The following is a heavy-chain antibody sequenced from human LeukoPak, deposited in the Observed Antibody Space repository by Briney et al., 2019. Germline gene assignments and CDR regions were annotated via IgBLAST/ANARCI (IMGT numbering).Heavy chain of an antibody. Sequence: GGPLRLSCAASGLTFSDYYMSWIRQAPGKGLEWVSYISSSGSTIYYADSVKGRFTISRDNDKNLLYVQMNSLRAEDTAVYYCARSRAAAGTGYFDYWGQGTLVTVSS. CDR3: ARSRAAAGTGYFDY. J-gene: IGHJ4*02. CDR1: GLTFSDYY. V-gene: IGHV3-11*04. CDR2: ISSSGSTI. D-gene: IGHD6-13*01.